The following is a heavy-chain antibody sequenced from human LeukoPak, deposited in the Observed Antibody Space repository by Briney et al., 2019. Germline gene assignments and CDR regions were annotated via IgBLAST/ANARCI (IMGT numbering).Heavy chain of an antibody. J-gene: IGHJ5*02. Sequence: GGSLRLSCAASGFTFSDYYMSWVRQAPGKGLEWVSAISGSGGSTYYADSVEGRFTISRDNSKNTVYLQMNSLRAEDTAVYYCARVLSGSWDWFDPWGQGTLVTVSS. D-gene: IGHD3-22*01. CDR3: ARVLSGSWDWFDP. CDR1: GFTFSDYY. CDR2: ISGSGGST. V-gene: IGHV3-23*01.